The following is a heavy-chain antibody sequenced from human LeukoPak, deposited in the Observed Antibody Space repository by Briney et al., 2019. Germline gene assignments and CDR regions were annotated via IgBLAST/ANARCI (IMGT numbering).Heavy chain of an antibody. J-gene: IGHJ4*02. CDR2: ISIGDGRT. Sequence: ASVKVSCKTSGYTFNNFGITWVRQAPGQGLEWMGWISIGDGRTHYGRKFQDRVSMTREMSSNTAFLELSSLRSDDTAFYFCSRSYYSSSWYYFDHWGQGTLVTVSS. V-gene: IGHV1-18*01. D-gene: IGHD2-15*01. CDR3: SRSYYSSSWYYFDH. CDR1: GYTFNNFG.